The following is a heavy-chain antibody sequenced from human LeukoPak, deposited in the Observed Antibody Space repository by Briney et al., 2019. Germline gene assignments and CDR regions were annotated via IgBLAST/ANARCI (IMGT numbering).Heavy chain of an antibody. CDR3: TRNSGWYGIS. CDR1: GFTLEDFG. Sequence: GGSLRLSCEASGFTLEDFGMSWVRQVPGKGLEWVAGINRNGDISGHADSVQGRFTISKDNPKNTLYLQLNSLRAEDTAIYYCTRNSGWYGISWGQGTLVTVSS. D-gene: IGHD6-19*01. CDR2: INRNGDIS. J-gene: IGHJ4*02. V-gene: IGHV3-20*04.